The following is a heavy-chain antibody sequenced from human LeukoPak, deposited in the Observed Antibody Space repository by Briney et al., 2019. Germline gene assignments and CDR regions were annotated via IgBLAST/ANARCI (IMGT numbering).Heavy chain of an antibody. CDR3: ARDFRSITIFGVVILDAFDI. V-gene: IGHV3-7*01. Sequence: PGGSLRLSCAASGFTFSGYWMSWVRQAPGKGLEWVANIKRDGGDRSYVDSVKGRFTISRDNAKNSLYLHMNSLSAEDTAVYYCARDFRSITIFGVVILDAFDIWGQGTMVTVSS. D-gene: IGHD3-3*01. CDR2: IKRDGGDR. CDR1: GFTFSGYW. J-gene: IGHJ3*02.